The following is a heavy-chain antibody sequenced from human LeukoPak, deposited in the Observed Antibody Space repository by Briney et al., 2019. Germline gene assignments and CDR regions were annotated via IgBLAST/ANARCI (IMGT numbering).Heavy chain of an antibody. CDR2: IYYSGST. CDR1: GGSISSSSYY. Sequence: SETLSLTCTVSGGSISSSSYYWGWIRQPPGKGLEWLGSIYYSGSTYYNPSLKSRVTISVDTSKNQFSLKLSSVTAADTAVYYCARHVDGKDFDYWGQGTLVTVSS. J-gene: IGHJ4*02. CDR3: ARHVDGKDFDY. V-gene: IGHV4-39*01. D-gene: IGHD4-23*01.